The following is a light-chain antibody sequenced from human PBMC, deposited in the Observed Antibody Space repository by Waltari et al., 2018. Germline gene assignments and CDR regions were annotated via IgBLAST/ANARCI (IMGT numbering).Light chain of an antibody. CDR3: SSYTRRSYWV. J-gene: IGLJ3*02. Sequence: QSALTQPASVSGSPGQSITISCPGTSSDVGFYDFVSWFQQHPGKAPKVMIYKVNNRPSGVSNRFSGSKSANTASLTISGLQAEDEADYYCSSYTRRSYWVFGGGTQLTVL. CDR2: KVN. V-gene: IGLV2-14*01. CDR1: SSDVGFYDF.